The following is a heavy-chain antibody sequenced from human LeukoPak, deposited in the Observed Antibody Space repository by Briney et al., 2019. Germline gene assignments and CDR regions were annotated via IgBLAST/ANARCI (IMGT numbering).Heavy chain of an antibody. D-gene: IGHD6-13*01. CDR1: GGSISSYY. CDR2: IYHSGST. V-gene: IGHV4-59*01. CDR3: ARDLRAGIAAAGSHRWFDP. Sequence: SETLSLTCTVSGGSISSYYWSWIRQPPGKGLGWIGYIYHSGSTNYNPSLKSRVTISVDTSKNQFSLKLSSVTAADTAVYYCARDLRAGIAAAGSHRWFDPWGQGTLVTVSS. J-gene: IGHJ5*02.